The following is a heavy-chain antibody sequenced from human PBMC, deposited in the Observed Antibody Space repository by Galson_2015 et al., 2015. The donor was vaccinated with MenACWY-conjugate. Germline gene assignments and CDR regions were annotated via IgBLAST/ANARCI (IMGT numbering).Heavy chain of an antibody. V-gene: IGHV3-7*01. Sequence: SLRLSCAVSGSTVSKYWMSWVRQAPGKGLEWVANIKEDGSEKNYADSVKGRFTVSRDNAKNSLYLQLSSLRAEDTAVYYCVRDFRPDSSGWNCWGQGTLVPVSS. D-gene: IGHD6-19*01. CDR2: IKEDGSEK. CDR1: GSTVSKYW. CDR3: VRDFRPDSSGWNC. J-gene: IGHJ4*02.